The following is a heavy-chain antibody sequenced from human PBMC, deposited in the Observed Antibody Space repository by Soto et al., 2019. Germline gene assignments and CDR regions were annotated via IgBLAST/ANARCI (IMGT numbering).Heavy chain of an antibody. Sequence: QVQLVESGGGVVQPGRSLRLSCAASGFTFSSYGMHWVRKASGKGLEWVAVISYDGSNKYYADSVKGRFTISRDNSKNSLYLQMNSLRAEDTAVYYCARSYFRFNNGYGVSMDVWGQCGTVTVS. J-gene: IGHJ6*02. CDR3: ARSYFRFNNGYGVSMDV. D-gene: IGHD5-12*01. CDR1: GFTFSSYG. V-gene: IGHV3-30-3*01. CDR2: ISYDGSNK.